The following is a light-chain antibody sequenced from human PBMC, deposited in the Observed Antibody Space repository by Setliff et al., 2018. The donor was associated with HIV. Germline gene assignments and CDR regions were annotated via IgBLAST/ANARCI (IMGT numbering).Light chain of an antibody. J-gene: IGLJ2*01. V-gene: IGLV2-14*01. CDR2: DVS. Sequence: QSVLAQPPSVSGSPGQSVTISCTGTSSDVGSYNHVSWYQQHPGKAPKLMIYDVSKRPSGVSDRFSASKSDNTASLTISGLRPEDEADYYCSSYTSSSTPVVFGGGTKVTVL. CDR1: SSDVGSYNH. CDR3: SSYTSSSTPVV.